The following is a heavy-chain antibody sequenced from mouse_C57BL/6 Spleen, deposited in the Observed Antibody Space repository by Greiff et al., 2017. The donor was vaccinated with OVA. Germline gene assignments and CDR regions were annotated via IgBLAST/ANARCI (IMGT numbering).Heavy chain of an antibody. J-gene: IGHJ3*01. D-gene: IGHD3-2*02. V-gene: IGHV1-82*01. CDR3: AGSSSGYWFAY. CDR1: GYAFSSSW. CDR2: IYPGDGDT. Sequence: VQLQQSGPELVKPGASVKISCKASGYAFSSSWLNWVKQRPGKGLEWIGRIYPGDGDTNYNGKFKGKATLTADTSSSTAYMQLSSLTSEDSAFYFCAGSSSGYWFAYWGQGTLVTVSA.